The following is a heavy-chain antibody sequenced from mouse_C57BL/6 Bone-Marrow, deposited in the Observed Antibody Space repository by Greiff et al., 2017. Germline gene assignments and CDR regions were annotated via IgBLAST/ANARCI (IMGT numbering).Heavy chain of an antibody. J-gene: IGHJ2*01. Sequence: EVQLQQSGPELVKPGASVKISCKASGYTFTDYYMNWVKQSHGKSLEWIGDINPNNGGTSYNQKFKGKATLPVDKSSSTAYMELRSLTSEDSAVYYCARHDYGSSYGYWGQGTTLTVSS. CDR3: ARHDYGSSYGY. CDR2: INPNNGGT. CDR1: GYTFTDYY. D-gene: IGHD1-1*01. V-gene: IGHV1-26*01.